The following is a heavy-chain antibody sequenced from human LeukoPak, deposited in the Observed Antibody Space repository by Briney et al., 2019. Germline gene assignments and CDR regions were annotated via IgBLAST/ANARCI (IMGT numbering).Heavy chain of an antibody. CDR1: GGTFSSYA. Sequence: ASVKVSCKASGGTFSSYAISWVRQAPGQGLEWMGRIIPILGIANYAQKFQGRVTITADKSTSTAYMELSSLRSEDTAVYYCARMLDGGSYHYYYGMDVWGQGTTVTVSS. CDR3: ARMLDGGSYHYYYGMDV. V-gene: IGHV1-69*04. CDR2: IIPILGIA. J-gene: IGHJ6*02. D-gene: IGHD3-16*01.